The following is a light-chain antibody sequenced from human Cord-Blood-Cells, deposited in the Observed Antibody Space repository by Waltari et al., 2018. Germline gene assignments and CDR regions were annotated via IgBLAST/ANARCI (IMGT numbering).Light chain of an antibody. Sequence: QSALPQPASVSGSPGQSITISCTGTRRAVGSYNPFPWYQQHPGKAPKLMIYEGSKRPSGVSNRFSGSKSGNTASLTISGLQAEDEADYYCCSYAGSSTWVFGGGTKLTVL. CDR2: EGS. CDR1: RRAVGSYNP. V-gene: IGLV2-23*01. J-gene: IGLJ3*02. CDR3: CSYAGSSTWV.